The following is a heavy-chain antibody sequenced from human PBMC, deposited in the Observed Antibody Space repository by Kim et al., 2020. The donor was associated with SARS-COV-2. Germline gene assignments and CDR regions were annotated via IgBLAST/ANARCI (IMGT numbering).Heavy chain of an antibody. Sequence: SETLSLTCRVSGGSFSAYSWSWIRQPPGKGPEWIGQIIHSGSANYNPSLRSRVTLSVDKSKNQFSLNLTSGTAADTAVYFCASVSKPPQQLVNYYFYYGMDVWGQGTTVIVSS. CDR2: IIHSGSA. D-gene: IGHD4-4*01. J-gene: IGHJ6*02. V-gene: IGHV4-34*12. CDR3: ASVSKPPQQLVNYYFYYGMDV. CDR1: GGSFSAYS.